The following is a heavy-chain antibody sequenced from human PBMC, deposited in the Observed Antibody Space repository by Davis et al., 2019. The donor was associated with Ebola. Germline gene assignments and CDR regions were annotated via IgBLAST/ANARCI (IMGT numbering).Heavy chain of an antibody. CDR1: GNSFTSHW. J-gene: IGHJ6*02. Sequence: GESLKISCKDSGNSFTSHWIGWVRQMPGKGLEWMGIIFTGDSDTRYSPSFRGQVTISAGKSIKTAFLQWSSLRASDTAKYFCARLWTFSSNPDVWGQGTTVTVS. D-gene: IGHD3/OR15-3a*01. CDR2: IFTGDSDT. CDR3: ARLWTFSSNPDV. V-gene: IGHV5-51*01.